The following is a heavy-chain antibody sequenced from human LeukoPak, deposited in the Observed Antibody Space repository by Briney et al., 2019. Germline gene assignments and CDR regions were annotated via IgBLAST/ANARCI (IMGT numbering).Heavy chain of an antibody. J-gene: IGHJ4*02. Sequence: GGSLGLSCAASGFIFSSYWMHWVRQAPGKGLVWVSRINSDGSSTIYADSVKGRFTISRDNAKNTLYLQMNNLRAEDTAVYYCAGYWNGFYWGQGSLVTVSS. CDR2: INSDGSST. V-gene: IGHV3-74*01. CDR1: GFIFSSYW. D-gene: IGHD5-18*01. CDR3: AGYWNGFY.